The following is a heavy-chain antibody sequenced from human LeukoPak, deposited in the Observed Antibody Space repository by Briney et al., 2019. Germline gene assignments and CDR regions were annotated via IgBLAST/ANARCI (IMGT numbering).Heavy chain of an antibody. J-gene: IGHJ5*02. CDR2: IYYSGST. Sequence: PSETLSLTCTVSGGSISSHYWSWLRQPPGKGLEWIGYIYYSGSTNYNPSLKSRVTISVDTSKNQFSLKLSSVTAADTAVYYCARELGYCSSTSCYQDFWFDPWGQGTLVTVSS. D-gene: IGHD2-2*01. CDR1: GGSISSHY. V-gene: IGHV4-59*11. CDR3: ARELGYCSSTSCYQDFWFDP.